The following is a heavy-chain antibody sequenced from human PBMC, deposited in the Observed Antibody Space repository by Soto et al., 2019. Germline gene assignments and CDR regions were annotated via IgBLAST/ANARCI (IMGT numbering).Heavy chain of an antibody. CDR3: AKPRILPGIAAAGAYFDY. CDR1: GFTFSSYG. D-gene: IGHD6-13*01. Sequence: PGGSLRLSCAASGFTFSSYGIHWVRQAPGKGLEWVALISYDGSNKYYADSVKGRFTISRDNSKNTLYLQMNSLRAEDTAVYYCAKPRILPGIAAAGAYFDYWGQGTLVTVSS. J-gene: IGHJ4*02. V-gene: IGHV3-30*18. CDR2: ISYDGSNK.